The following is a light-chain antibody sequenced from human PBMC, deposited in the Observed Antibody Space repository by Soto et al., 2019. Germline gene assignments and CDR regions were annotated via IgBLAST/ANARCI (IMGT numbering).Light chain of an antibody. J-gene: IGKJ4*01. CDR2: QAS. Sequence: DLQMTQSPSTLSASVGDRVTITCRASQSTDSWLAWYQQKPGKAPKVLIYQASSLESGVPSRFSGSGSGTEFTLTISSLQPDDFATYYCQQYGSYPLTFGGGTKVEIK. CDR3: QQYGSYPLT. CDR1: QSTDSW. V-gene: IGKV1-5*03.